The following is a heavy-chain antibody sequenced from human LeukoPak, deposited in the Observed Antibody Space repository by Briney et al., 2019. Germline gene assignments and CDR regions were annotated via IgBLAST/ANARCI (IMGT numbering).Heavy chain of an antibody. CDR1: GFTFSSYW. D-gene: IGHD5-18*01. CDR2: IKQDGSEK. Sequence: PGGSLRLSCAASGFTFSSYWMSWVRQAPGKGLEWVANIKQDGSEKYYVDSVKGRFTISRDNAKNSLYLQMNSLRAEDTAVNYCARDLFSYGLDYWGQGTLVTVST. J-gene: IGHJ4*02. CDR3: ARDLFSYGLDY. V-gene: IGHV3-7*01.